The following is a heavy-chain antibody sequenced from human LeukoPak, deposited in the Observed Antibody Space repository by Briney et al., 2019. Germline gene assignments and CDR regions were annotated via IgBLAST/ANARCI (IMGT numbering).Heavy chain of an antibody. J-gene: IGHJ3*02. Sequence: GGSLRLSCEASGFTFSNYAMSWVRQAPGKGLERVSSISGSGGSTYYADSVKGRFTISRDNSKNTLYLQMDSLRAEDSAVFYCAKDPPRGSSDAFDIWGQGTGSPSRQ. CDR3: AKDPPRGSSDAFDI. CDR1: GFTFSNYA. V-gene: IGHV3-23*01. CDR2: ISGSGGST. D-gene: IGHD2-2*01.